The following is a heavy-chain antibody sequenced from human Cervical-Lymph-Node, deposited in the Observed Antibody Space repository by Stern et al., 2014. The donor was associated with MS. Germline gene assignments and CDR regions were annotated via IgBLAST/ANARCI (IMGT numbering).Heavy chain of an antibody. CDR1: GFTFSPYG. D-gene: IGHD2-2*01. Sequence: DQLVESGGGVVQPGRSLRLSCAASGFTFSPYGMHWVRQAPGTGLEWVAVIWSDGTNSLYADSVKGRFTISRDNSKNTLYLQMNTLRTEDTAVYYCAREAPVEPAATDAFDIWGRGTMVAVSS. J-gene: IGHJ3*02. CDR2: IWSDGTNS. V-gene: IGHV3-33*01. CDR3: AREAPVEPAATDAFDI.